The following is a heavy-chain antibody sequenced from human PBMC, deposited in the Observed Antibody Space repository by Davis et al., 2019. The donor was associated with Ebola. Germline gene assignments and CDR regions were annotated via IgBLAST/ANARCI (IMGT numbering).Heavy chain of an antibody. V-gene: IGHV1-18*01. J-gene: IGHJ6*02. CDR1: GYTFTSYG. CDR2: ISAYNGNT. D-gene: IGHD3-10*01. Sequence: ASVKVSCKASGYTFTSYGISWVRQAPGQGLEWMGWISAYNGNTNYAQKLQGRVTMTTDTSTSTAYMELRSLRSDDTAVYYCARRATMVRGVIITNYGMDVWGQGTTVIVSS. CDR3: ARRATMVRGVIITNYGMDV.